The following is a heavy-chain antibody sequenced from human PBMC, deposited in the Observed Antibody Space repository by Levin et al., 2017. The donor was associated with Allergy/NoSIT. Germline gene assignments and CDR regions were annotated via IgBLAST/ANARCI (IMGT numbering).Heavy chain of an antibody. CDR2: IYYTGTT. CDR3: ARKTGQGGGAVDY. D-gene: IGHD1-1*01. V-gene: IGHV4-39*01. J-gene: IGHJ4*02. Sequence: KPSETLSLTCSVSGGSVSSKTFYWGWIRQPPGKGLECIANIYYTGTTYYNPSLKGRATISVDTSRNQFSLRLNSVTAADTAVYYCARKTGQGGGAVDYWGQGILVTVSS. CDR1: GGSVSSKTFY.